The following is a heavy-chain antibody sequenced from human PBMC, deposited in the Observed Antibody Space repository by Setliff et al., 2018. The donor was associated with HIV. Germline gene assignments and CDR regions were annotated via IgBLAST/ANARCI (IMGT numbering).Heavy chain of an antibody. J-gene: IGHJ5*02. Sequence: ASVKVSCKTSGYTFNRYAISWVRQAPGHGLEWMGWISGHNGYTNYAQKVQDRVTMTTDTSTSTAYMELSSLRSEDTAVYYCARDGCSGQRCYLFNWFDPWGQGTLVTVSS. V-gene: IGHV1-18*01. D-gene: IGHD2-15*01. CDR2: ISGHNGYT. CDR3: ARDGCSGQRCYLFNWFDP. CDR1: GYTFNRYA.